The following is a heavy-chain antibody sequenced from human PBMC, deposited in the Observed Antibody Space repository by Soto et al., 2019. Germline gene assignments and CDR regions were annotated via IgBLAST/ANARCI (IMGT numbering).Heavy chain of an antibody. CDR3: ARGRPSTSWPYYYYGMDV. J-gene: IGHJ6*02. D-gene: IGHD2-2*01. CDR1: GFTFSSYG. Sequence: PGGSLRLSCAASGFTFSSYGMHWVRQAPGKGLEWVAVIWYDGSNKYYADSVKGRFTISRDNSKDTLYLQMNSLRAEDTAVYYCARGRPSTSWPYYYYGMDVWGQGTTVTVSS. V-gene: IGHV3-33*01. CDR2: IWYDGSNK.